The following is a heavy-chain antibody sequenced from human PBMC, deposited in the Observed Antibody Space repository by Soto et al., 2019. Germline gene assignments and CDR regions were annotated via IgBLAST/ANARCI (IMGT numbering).Heavy chain of an antibody. CDR1: GYTFTSYD. CDR3: ARGGGITRVRGVITTGYCMDV. CDR2: MNPNSGNT. V-gene: IGHV1-8*01. J-gene: IGHJ6*02. D-gene: IGHD3-10*01. Sequence: QVQLVQSGAEVKKPGASVKVSCKASGYTFTSYDINWVRQATGQGLEWMGWMNPNSGNTGYAQKFQGRVTMTRNTPRSTAYMELSSLRSEDTAVYYCARGGGITRVRGVITTGYCMDVWGQGTTVTVSS.